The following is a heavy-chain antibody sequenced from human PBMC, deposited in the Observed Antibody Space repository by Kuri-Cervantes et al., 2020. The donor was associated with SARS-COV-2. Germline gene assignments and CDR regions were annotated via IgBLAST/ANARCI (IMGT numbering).Heavy chain of an antibody. Sequence: GGSLRLSCTASGFTFGDYAMSWVRQAPGKGLEWVANIKQDGSEKYYVDSVKGRFTISRDNAKNSLYLQMNSLRAEDTAVYYCASTASGSAAPFDYWGQGTLVTVSS. CDR2: IKQDGSEK. CDR3: ASTASGSAAPFDY. J-gene: IGHJ4*02. D-gene: IGHD2-2*01. V-gene: IGHV3-7*01. CDR1: GFTFGDYA.